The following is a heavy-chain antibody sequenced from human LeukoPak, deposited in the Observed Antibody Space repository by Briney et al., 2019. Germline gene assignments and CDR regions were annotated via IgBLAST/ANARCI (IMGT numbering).Heavy chain of an antibody. CDR1: GGSVTSTNW. D-gene: IGHD6-25*01. J-gene: IGHJ4*02. CDR3: AREGGFYRPLDY. CDR2: VHLDGRT. Sequence: PSETLSLTCDVSGGSVTSTNWWTWFRQPPGKGLEWIGEVHLDGRTNYNPSLTSRLVVSADLPENHISLKLTSVTAADTAVYYCAREGGFYRPLDYSGQGTLVTVSS. V-gene: IGHV4-4*02.